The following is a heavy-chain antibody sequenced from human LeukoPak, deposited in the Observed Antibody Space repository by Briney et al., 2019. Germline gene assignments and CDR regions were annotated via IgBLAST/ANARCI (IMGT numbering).Heavy chain of an antibody. D-gene: IGHD3-22*01. J-gene: IGHJ3*02. V-gene: IGHV3-48*03. CDR3: ARTLGSGYFLDAFDI. CDR1: GFTFSSYE. Sequence: GGSLRLSCAASGFTFSSYEMNWVRQAPGKGLEWVSYISSSGSTIYYADSVKGRFTISRDNAKNSLYLQMNSLRAEDTAVYYCARTLGSGYFLDAFDIWGQGTMVTVSS. CDR2: ISSSGSTI.